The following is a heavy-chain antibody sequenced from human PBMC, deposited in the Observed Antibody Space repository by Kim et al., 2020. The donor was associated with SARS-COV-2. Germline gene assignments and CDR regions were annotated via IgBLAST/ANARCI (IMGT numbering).Heavy chain of an antibody. CDR3: ARGLRITIFGVVIIGGRNWFDP. V-gene: IGHV1-8*01. Sequence: ASVKVSCKASGYTFTSYDINWVRQATGQGLEWMGWMNPNCGNTGHAQKFQGRVTMTRNTSISTAYMELSSLRSEETAVYYCARGLRITIFGVVIIGGRNWFDPRGQGTLVTVSS. CDR2: MNPNCGNT. J-gene: IGHJ5*02. CDR1: GYTFTSYD. D-gene: IGHD3-3*01.